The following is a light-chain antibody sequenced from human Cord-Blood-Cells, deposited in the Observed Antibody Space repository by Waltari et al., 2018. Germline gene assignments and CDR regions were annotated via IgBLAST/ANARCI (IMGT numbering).Light chain of an antibody. Sequence: EIVLTQSPGTLSLSPGERATLSCRASQSVSSSYLAWYQQKPGQAPRLLIYGASSRATGIPDRFSGSGSGTDFTRTISRLEPEDCGVYYWQQYGSSPNTVGQGTKLEIK. CDR3: QQYGSSPNT. J-gene: IGKJ2*01. CDR1: QSVSSSY. CDR2: GAS. V-gene: IGKV3-20*01.